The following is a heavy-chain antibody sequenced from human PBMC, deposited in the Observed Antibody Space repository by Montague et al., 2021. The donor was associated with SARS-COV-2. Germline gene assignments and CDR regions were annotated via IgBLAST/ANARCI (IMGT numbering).Heavy chain of an antibody. D-gene: IGHD3-10*01. CDR2: INNSGST. Sequence: SETLSLTCTVSGGSISSGSYYRGCTRQPPGKGPAWIGSINNSGSTYYNPSLKSRVTISVDTSKNQFSLKLSSVTAADTAVYYCARHGREGVVVLWFGELSHSACGMGVWGPVTTVTVSS. CDR3: ARHGREGVVVLWFGELSHSACGMGV. J-gene: IGHJ6*02. V-gene: IGHV4-39*01. CDR1: GGSISSGSYY.